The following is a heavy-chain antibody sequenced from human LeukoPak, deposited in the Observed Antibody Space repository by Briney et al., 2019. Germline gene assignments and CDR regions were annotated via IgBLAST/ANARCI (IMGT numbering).Heavy chain of an antibody. Sequence: TLSLTCTVSGGSISSYYWSWIRQPPGKGLEWIGYIYYSGSTNYNPSLKSRVTISVDTSKNQFSLKLSSVTAADTAVYYCARVGSSWYFRYFQHWGQGTLVTVSS. CDR2: IYYSGST. D-gene: IGHD6-13*01. CDR3: ARVGSSWYFRYFQH. J-gene: IGHJ1*01. V-gene: IGHV4-59*01. CDR1: GGSISSYY.